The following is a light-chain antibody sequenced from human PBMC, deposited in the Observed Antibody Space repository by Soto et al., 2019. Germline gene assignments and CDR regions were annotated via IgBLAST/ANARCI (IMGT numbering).Light chain of an antibody. CDR2: LGS. Sequence: DIVMTQSPLSLPVTTGEPASISCRSSKSLLHSNGYNYLDWYLQKPGQSPQLLIYLGSNRSSGVPCRFGGCRPDTDFTLKSSRVEAEDVRVYYCMQAPQAPCSTFGHGKKLEIK. V-gene: IGKV2-28*01. CDR1: KSLLHSNGYNY. J-gene: IGKJ2*02. CDR3: MQAPQAPCST.